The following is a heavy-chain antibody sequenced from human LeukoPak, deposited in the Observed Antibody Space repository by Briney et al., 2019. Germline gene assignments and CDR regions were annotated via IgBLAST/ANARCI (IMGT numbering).Heavy chain of an antibody. D-gene: IGHD6-13*01. CDR2: ISSSSSYI. J-gene: IGHJ3*02. CDR1: GFTFSSYS. Sequence: PGGSLRLSGGGSGFTFSSYSMNWVRQAPGKGLEWVSSISSSSSYIYYADSVKGRFTISRDNAKNSLYLQMNSLRAEDTAVYYCARDHSSSQRDIWGQGTMVTVSS. V-gene: IGHV3-21*01. CDR3: ARDHSSSQRDI.